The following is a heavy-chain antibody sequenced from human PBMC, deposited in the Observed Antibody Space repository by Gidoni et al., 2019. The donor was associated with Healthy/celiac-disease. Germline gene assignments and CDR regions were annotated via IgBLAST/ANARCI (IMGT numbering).Heavy chain of an antibody. J-gene: IGHJ4*02. Sequence: QVQLQESCPGLVTPSQSLSLTCTVSGGSISRCSYHWRWIRQPAGKGLEWIGRIYTSGSTNYNPSLKSRVTISVDTSKNQFSLKLSSVTAADTAVYYCARDLYYDSSGYYYSGGYFDYWGQGTLVTVSS. CDR1: GGSISRCSYH. V-gene: IGHV4-61*02. CDR3: ARDLYYDSSGYYYSGGYFDY. D-gene: IGHD3-22*01. CDR2: IYTSGST.